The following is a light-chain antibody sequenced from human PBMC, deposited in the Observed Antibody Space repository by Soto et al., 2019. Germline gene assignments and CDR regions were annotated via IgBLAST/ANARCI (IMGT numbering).Light chain of an antibody. CDR1: SGSIASNY. J-gene: IGLJ3*02. Sequence: NFMLTQPHSVSESPGKTVTISCTRSSGSIASNYVQWYQQRPGSAPTTVIYEDNQRPSGVPDRFSGSIDSSSNSASLTISRLKTADEADYYCQSYHSSNVVFGGGTKLTVL. CDR2: EDN. V-gene: IGLV6-57*04. CDR3: QSYHSSNVV.